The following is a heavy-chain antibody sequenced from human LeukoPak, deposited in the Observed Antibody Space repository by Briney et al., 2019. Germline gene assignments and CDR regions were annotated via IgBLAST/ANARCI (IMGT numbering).Heavy chain of an antibody. CDR3: AKLTGDRSNFDY. D-gene: IGHD7-27*01. J-gene: IGHJ4*02. V-gene: IGHV3-23*01. CDR2: ISGSGGST. Sequence: GGSLRLSCAASGFTFSSYAISWVRQAPGKGLEWVSVISGSGGSTYNADSVKGRFTTSRDNSKNTLYLQMNSLRAEDTAVYYCAKLTGDRSNFDYWGQGTLVTVSS. CDR1: GFTFSSYA.